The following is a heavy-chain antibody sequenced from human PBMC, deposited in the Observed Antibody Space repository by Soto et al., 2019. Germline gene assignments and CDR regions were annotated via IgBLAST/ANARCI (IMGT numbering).Heavy chain of an antibody. CDR1: GYSFSSIG. D-gene: IGHD3-10*01. J-gene: IGHJ4*02. CDR3: ARDLDGSVSYYTNY. Sequence: QVQLVQSGAEVKKPGASVKVSCKTSGYSFSSIGISWVRQAPGQGLEWMGWISPHKDNTYYAQRLQGRVTMTTDTSTSTAYMELRSLRSDDTAVYFCARDLDGSVSYYTNYWVQGTLVTVSS. CDR2: ISPHKDNT. V-gene: IGHV1-18*01.